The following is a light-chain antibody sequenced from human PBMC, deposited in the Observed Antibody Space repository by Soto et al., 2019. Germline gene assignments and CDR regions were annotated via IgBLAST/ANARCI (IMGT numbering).Light chain of an antibody. CDR3: SSYTSSSTRV. CDR2: EVT. J-gene: IGLJ1*01. V-gene: IGLV2-14*01. Sequence: QSALTQPASVSGSPGQSIAISCTGSSSDVGGYNYVSWYQQQPGKAPQLIIYEVTNRPSGVSNRFSGSKSGNTASLTISGLQAEDEADYYCSSYTSSSTRVFGTGTKLTVL. CDR1: SSDVGGYNY.